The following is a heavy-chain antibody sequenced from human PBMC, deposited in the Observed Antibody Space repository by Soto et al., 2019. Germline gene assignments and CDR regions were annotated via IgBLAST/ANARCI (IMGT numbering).Heavy chain of an antibody. Sequence: GGSLRLSCAASGFTFSSYAMHWVRQAPGKGLEYVSAISSNGGSTYYANSVKGRFTISRDNSKNTLYLQMGSLRAEDMAVYYCAREYYYDSSGVDPNRPEAFDIWGQGTMVTVSS. CDR3: AREYYYDSSGVDPNRPEAFDI. CDR1: GFTFSSYA. D-gene: IGHD3-22*01. V-gene: IGHV3-64*01. J-gene: IGHJ3*02. CDR2: ISSNGGST.